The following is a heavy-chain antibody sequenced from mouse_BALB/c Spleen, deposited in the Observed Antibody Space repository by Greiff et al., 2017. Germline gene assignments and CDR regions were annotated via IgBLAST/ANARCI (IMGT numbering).Heavy chain of an antibody. CDR2: INSNGGST. D-gene: IGHD1-1*01. CDR3: ARHNYYGSSSAWFAY. J-gene: IGHJ3*01. CDR1: GFTFSSYY. Sequence: DVMLVESGGGLVKLGGSLKLSCAASGFTFSSYYMSWVRQTPEKRLELVAAINSNGGSTYYPDTVKGRFTISRDGAKNTLYLQMSSLKSEDTALYYCARHNYYGSSSAWFAYWGQGTLVTVSA. V-gene: IGHV5-6-2*01.